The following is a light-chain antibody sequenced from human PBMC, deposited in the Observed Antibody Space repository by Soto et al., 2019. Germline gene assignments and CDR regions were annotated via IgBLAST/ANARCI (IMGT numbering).Light chain of an antibody. CDR1: RSNLGSNP. CDR2: RTN. Sequence: QSVLTQPPSASGTPGQRVTISCSGGRSNLGSNPVNWYQQNLPGMAPKLLIYRTNERPSGVPDRFSASKSDTSASLAISVFQSEDEATCSAWDDSLYGQIFGGGTKLTVL. V-gene: IGLV1-44*01. CDR3: SAWDDSLYGQI. J-gene: IGLJ2*01.